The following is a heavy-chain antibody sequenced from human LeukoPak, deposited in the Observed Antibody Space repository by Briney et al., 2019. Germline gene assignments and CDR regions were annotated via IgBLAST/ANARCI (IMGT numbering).Heavy chain of an antibody. CDR2: ISGSGGRT. J-gene: IGHJ3*02. CDR1: GLTFSSYA. Sequence: GGSLRLSCAASGLTFSSYAMSWVRQAPGKGLEWVSDISGSGGRTYYADSVKGRFTISRDNSKNTLYLQMNSLGAEDTAVYYCAQDDYDTSAYYFDTEAFDIWGQGTMVTVSS. CDR3: AQDDYDTSAYYFDTEAFDI. D-gene: IGHD3-22*01. V-gene: IGHV3-23*01.